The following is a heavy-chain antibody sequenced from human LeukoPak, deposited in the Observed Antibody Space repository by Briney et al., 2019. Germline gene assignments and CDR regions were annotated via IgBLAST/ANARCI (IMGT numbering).Heavy chain of an antibody. V-gene: IGHV4-59*11. CDR3: ARVRGDYDILTGYYYYYMDV. D-gene: IGHD3-9*01. Sequence: SETLSLTCTVSGGFISSHYWSWIRQPPGKGLEWIGYIYYSGSTNYNPSLKSRVTISVDTSKNQFSLKLSSVTAADTAVYYCARVRGDYDILTGYYYYYMDVWGKGTTVTVSS. CDR1: GGFISSHY. J-gene: IGHJ6*03. CDR2: IYYSGST.